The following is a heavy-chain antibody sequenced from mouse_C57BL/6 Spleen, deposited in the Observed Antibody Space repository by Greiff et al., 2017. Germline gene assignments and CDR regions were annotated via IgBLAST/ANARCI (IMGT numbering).Heavy chain of an antibody. CDR3: ARHRPYAMDY. J-gene: IGHJ4*01. CDR1: GFTFSDYG. CDR2: ISSGSSTI. V-gene: IGHV5-17*01. Sequence: EVMLVESGGGLVKPGGSLKLSCAASGFTFSDYGMHWVRQAPEKGLEWVAYISSGSSTIYYADTVKGRFTISRDNAKNTLFLQMTSLRSEDTAMYYCARHRPYAMDYWGQGTSVTVSS.